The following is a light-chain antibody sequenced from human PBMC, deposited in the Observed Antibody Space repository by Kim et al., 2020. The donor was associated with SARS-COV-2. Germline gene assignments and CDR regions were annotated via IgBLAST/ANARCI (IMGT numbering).Light chain of an antibody. CDR2: AAS. V-gene: IGKV1-16*01. Sequence: SVGDRVTITCRANQDIGYYLAWFQQRPGKAPTSLIFAASALQRGVPSRFSGRGTETEFILTISSLQPEDFATYYCQQYKSYPLTFGGGTKVDIK. CDR1: QDIGYY. CDR3: QQYKSYPLT. J-gene: IGKJ4*01.